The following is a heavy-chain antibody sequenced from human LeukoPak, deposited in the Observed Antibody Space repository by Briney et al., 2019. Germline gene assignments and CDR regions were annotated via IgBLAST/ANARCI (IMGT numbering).Heavy chain of an antibody. CDR3: ATGTSGSYYVGIVRPIDY. J-gene: IGHJ4*02. CDR1: GYTLTELP. CDR2: FYPDDGDT. D-gene: IGHD1-26*01. V-gene: IGHV1-24*01. Sequence: ASVNVSCKVSGYTLTELPIHWVRQAPGKGLEWMGGFYPDDGDTVYAQMFQGRVTMTEDTSSDTASMELSSLRSEDAAVYYCATGTSGSYYVGIVRPIDYWGQGTLVTVSS.